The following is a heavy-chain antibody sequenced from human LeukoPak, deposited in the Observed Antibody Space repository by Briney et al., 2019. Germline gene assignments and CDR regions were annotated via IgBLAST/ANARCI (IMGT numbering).Heavy chain of an antibody. D-gene: IGHD4-17*01. J-gene: IGHJ4*02. CDR1: GFTFSSEA. V-gene: IGHV3-23*01. CDR3: AKSLTVTTRIHSIDP. CDR2: ISPAGGTT. Sequence: GGSLRLSCAVSGFTFSSEAMGWVRQLPGGGLEWVSTISPAGGTTYYAESMKGRFTISRDNSKSTLYLQMNSLRDEDTAVYYCAKSLTVTTRIHSIDPRGQGTLVTVSS.